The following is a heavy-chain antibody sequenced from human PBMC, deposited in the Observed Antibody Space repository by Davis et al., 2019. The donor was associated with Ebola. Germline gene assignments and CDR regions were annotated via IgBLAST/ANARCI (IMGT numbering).Heavy chain of an antibody. CDR1: GFVFSTYV. Sequence: GGSLRLSCAASGFVFSTYVMSWVRRAPGKGLGWVSTIGLSADTYYADSVKGRFTISRDNSRNTLHLQMDSLRVEDTAIYYCVKDTSTVWFDVWGQGTMVTVSS. V-gene: IGHV3-23*01. J-gene: IGHJ3*01. CDR3: VKDTSTVWFDV. D-gene: IGHD6-19*01. CDR2: IGLSADT.